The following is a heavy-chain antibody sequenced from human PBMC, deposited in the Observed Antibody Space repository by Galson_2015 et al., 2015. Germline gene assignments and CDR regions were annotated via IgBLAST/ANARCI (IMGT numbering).Heavy chain of an antibody. CDR3: ARGGSTSLTSGSFDI. CDR1: GFIFRSYW. CDR2: IKPDGSEK. Sequence: SLRLSCAASGFIFRSYWMSWVRQTPGKGLEWVANIKPDGSEKYYVDSVKGRFTISRDNAKNSLYLQRNSLRAEDTAVFYCARGGSTSLTSGSFDIWGQGTMVTVSS. V-gene: IGHV3-7*01. D-gene: IGHD2-2*01. J-gene: IGHJ3*02.